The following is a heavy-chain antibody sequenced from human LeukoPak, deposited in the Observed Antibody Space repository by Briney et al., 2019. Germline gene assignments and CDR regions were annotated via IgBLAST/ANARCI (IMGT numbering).Heavy chain of an antibody. CDR3: ARGALLWFGAKMEYYFDY. V-gene: IGHV4-61*02. D-gene: IGHD3-10*01. Sequence: PSQTLSLTCTVSGGSISSGSYYWSWIRQPAGKGLEWIGRIYTSGSTNYNPSLKSRVTISVDTSKNQFSLRLSSVNAADTAVYYCARGALLWFGAKMEYYFDYWGQGTPLTVSS. CDR2: IYTSGST. J-gene: IGHJ4*02. CDR1: GGSISSGSYY.